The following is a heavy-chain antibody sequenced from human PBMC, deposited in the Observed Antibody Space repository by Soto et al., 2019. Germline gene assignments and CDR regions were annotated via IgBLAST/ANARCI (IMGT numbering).Heavy chain of an antibody. Sequence: QARLTQSGPEVKKLGASVKVSCKASGYKFPDYGISWVRRAPGQGPEWLGWISAYNGDTEYANKFQGRITVTTDTSTTTVYLELRRLRPEDTAIYYCARVEDSGTYLIWGQGTLVTAS. CDR1: GYKFPDYG. D-gene: IGHD1-26*01. V-gene: IGHV1-18*01. J-gene: IGHJ4*02. CDR2: ISAYNGDT. CDR3: ARVEDSGTYLI.